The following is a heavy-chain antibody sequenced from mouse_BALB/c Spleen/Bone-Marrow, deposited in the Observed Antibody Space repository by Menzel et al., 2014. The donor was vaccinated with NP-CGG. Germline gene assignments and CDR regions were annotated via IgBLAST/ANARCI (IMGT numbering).Heavy chain of an antibody. CDR2: INPSTGYT. V-gene: IGHV1-7*01. Sequence: QVQLQQSGAELAKPGASVKMSCKASGYTFTTYWMRWVKQRPGQGLEWIGYINPSTGYTAYNQKFKDKATLTADKSSNTAYMQLSSLTSEDSAVYYCARGNYEAMDYWGQGTSVTVSS. J-gene: IGHJ4*01. CDR3: ARGNYEAMDY. D-gene: IGHD2-1*01. CDR1: GYTFTTYW.